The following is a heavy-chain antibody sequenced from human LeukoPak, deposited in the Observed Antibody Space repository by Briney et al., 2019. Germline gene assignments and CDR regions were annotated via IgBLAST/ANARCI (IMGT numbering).Heavy chain of an antibody. J-gene: IGHJ4*02. Sequence: SETLSLTCTVSGGSVSSGSYYWSWIRQPPGKGLKWIGYIYYSGSTNYNPSLKSRVTISVDTSKNQFSLKLSSVTAADTAVYYCARGAYYFDYWGQGTLVTVSS. V-gene: IGHV4-61*01. CDR2: IYYSGST. CDR3: ARGAYYFDY. CDR1: GGSVSSGSYY.